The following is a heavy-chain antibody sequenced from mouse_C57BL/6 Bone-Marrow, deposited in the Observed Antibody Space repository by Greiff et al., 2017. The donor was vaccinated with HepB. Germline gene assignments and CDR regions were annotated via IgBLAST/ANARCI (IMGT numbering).Heavy chain of an antibody. Sequence: VQLQQSGAELVKPGASVKISCKASGYAFSSYWMNWVKQRPGKGLEWIGQIYPGDGDTNYNGKFKGKATLTADKSSSTAYMQLSSLTSEDSAVYFCARKYYDYPAWFAYWGQGTLVTVSA. CDR2: IYPGDGDT. CDR3: ARKYYDYPAWFAY. V-gene: IGHV1-80*01. J-gene: IGHJ3*01. D-gene: IGHD2-4*01. CDR1: GYAFSSYW.